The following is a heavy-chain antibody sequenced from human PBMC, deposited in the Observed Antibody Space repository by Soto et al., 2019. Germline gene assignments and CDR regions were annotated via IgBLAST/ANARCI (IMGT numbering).Heavy chain of an antibody. J-gene: IGHJ6*02. CDR3: ARDGRSSGPWGHSGYYYYYYCMDV. Sequence: SETLFLTCTVSGGSISSGGYYWSWIRQHPGKGLEWIGYIYYSGSTYYNPSLKSRVTISVDTSKNQFSLKLSSVTAADTAVYYCARDGRSSGPWGHSGYYYYYYCMDVWGQGTTVTVSS. CDR1: GGSISSGGYY. V-gene: IGHV4-31*03. D-gene: IGHD3-22*01. CDR2: IYYSGST.